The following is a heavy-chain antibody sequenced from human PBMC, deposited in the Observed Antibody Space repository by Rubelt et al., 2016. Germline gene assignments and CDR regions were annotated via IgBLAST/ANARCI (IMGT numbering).Heavy chain of an antibody. CDR2: IYWRDDK. CDR1: GFSLSTSGEG. J-gene: IGHJ4*02. CDR3: AHRLCTGGSCYSSFDS. Sequence: QITLKESGPTLVKPTQTLTLTCTFSGFSLSTSGEGVGWVRQPPGKALEWLAVIYWRDDKRYSPSLKSRLTITKDTSKNQVVLTMTNMDPVDTATYYCAHRLCTGGSCYSSFDSWGQGTLVTVPS. D-gene: IGHD2-15*01. V-gene: IGHV2-5*01.